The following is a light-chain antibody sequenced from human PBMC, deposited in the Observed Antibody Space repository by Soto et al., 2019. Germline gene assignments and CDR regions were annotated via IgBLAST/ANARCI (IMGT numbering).Light chain of an antibody. CDR1: QSVSSY. Sequence: EIALTQSPATLSLSPGERATLSCRASQSVSSYLAWYQQKPGQAPRLLIYDASNRATGIPARFSGSGSGTDFTLTISSLEPEDFVVYYCQQRSNWPPYTFGQGTKLEIK. CDR2: DAS. CDR3: QQRSNWPPYT. J-gene: IGKJ2*01. V-gene: IGKV3-11*01.